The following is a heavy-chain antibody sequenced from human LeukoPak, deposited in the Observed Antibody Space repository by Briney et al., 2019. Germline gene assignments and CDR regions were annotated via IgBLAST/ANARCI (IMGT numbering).Heavy chain of an antibody. Sequence: PSQTLSLTCTVSGGSISSGSYYWSWIRQPGGKGLEWIGRIYTSGSTNYNPSLKSRVTISVDTSKNQFSLKLSSVTAADTAVYYCARDRIEGPNYDLWSGYPLTYYMDVGGKGTTVTVFS. V-gene: IGHV4-61*02. D-gene: IGHD3-3*01. CDR3: ARDRIEGPNYDLWSGYPLTYYMDV. CDR2: IYTSGST. CDR1: GGSISSGSYY. J-gene: IGHJ6*03.